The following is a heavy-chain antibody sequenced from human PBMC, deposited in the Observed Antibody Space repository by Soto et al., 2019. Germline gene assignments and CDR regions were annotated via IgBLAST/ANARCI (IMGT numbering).Heavy chain of an antibody. CDR3: TRDLGSSIITNYYSYYYMDV. CDR1: GDSISSNSAA. J-gene: IGHJ6*03. D-gene: IGHD2-2*01. Sequence: QSQTLSLTCAISGDSISSNSAAWNWIRQSPSRGLEWLGRTYYKSKWYNEYAMSVKSRITINPDTSKNQFSLQLNSVTPEDTAVYYCTRDLGSSIITNYYSYYYMDVWGKGTTVTVSS. CDR2: TYYKSKWYN. V-gene: IGHV6-1*01.